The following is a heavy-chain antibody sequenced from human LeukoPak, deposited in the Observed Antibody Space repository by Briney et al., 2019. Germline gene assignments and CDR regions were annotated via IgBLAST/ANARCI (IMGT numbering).Heavy chain of an antibody. J-gene: IGHJ5*02. Sequence: SETLSLTCTVSGGSISSSSYYWGWIRQPPGKGLEWIGSIYYSGSTNYNPSLKSRGTISVDTSKNQFSLKLSSVTAADTAVYYCARRKGYVGWFDPWGQGTLVTVSS. V-gene: IGHV4-39*07. CDR3: ARRKGYVGWFDP. CDR1: GGSISSSSYY. CDR2: IYYSGST. D-gene: IGHD1-1*01.